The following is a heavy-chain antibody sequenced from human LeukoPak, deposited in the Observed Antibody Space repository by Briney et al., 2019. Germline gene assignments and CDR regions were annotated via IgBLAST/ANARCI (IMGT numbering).Heavy chain of an antibody. V-gene: IGHV4-59*01. J-gene: IGHJ6*03. CDR2: IHYSGST. D-gene: IGHD1-14*01. CDR1: GGSITNYY. Sequence: SETLSLTCTVSGGSITNYYWTWIRQPPGKGLEWIGYIHYSGSTSYNPSLKSRVTISVDTSKNQFSLKLSSVTAADTAVYYCARASITYYYYYYMGVWGKGTTVTVSS. CDR3: ARASITYYYYYYMGV.